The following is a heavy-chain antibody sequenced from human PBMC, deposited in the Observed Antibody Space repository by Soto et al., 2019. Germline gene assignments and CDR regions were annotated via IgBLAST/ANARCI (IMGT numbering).Heavy chain of an antibody. V-gene: IGHV3-33*01. Sequence: QVQLVESGGGVVQPGRSLRLSCAASGFTFSSYGMHWVRQAPGKGLEWVAVIWYDGRNTYYADSVKGRFTISRDNSKNTLYLQMNSLSAEDTAVYYCARTAYYYDSSGYYFDCWGQGTLVTVSS. CDR2: IWYDGRNT. D-gene: IGHD3-22*01. J-gene: IGHJ4*02. CDR3: ARTAYYYDSSGYYFDC. CDR1: GFTFSSYG.